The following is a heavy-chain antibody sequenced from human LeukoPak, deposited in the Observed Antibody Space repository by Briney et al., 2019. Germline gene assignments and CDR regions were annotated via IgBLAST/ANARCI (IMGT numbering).Heavy chain of an antibody. D-gene: IGHD5-24*01. CDR2: TYYSGST. Sequence: SETLSLTCTVSGGSISNSSYYWGWIRQPPGKGLEWIGSTYYSGSTYYNPSLKSRVTISVDTSKYQFSLKLTSVTAADTAVYYCARRDGYNCFDYWGQGTLVTVSS. CDR3: ARRDGYNCFDY. J-gene: IGHJ4*02. V-gene: IGHV4-39*01. CDR1: GGSISNSSYY.